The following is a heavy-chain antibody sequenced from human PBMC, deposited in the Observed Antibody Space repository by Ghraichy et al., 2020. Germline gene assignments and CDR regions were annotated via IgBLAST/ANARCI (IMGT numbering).Heavy chain of an antibody. CDR3: ARDGISGIDL. V-gene: IGHV3-33*05. CDR2: ITPEGTEK. J-gene: IGHJ1*01. CDR1: GFTFSQFG. Sequence: GGSLRLSCVGSGFTFSQFGMLWVRQGPGKGLEWVTLITPEGTEKHYVDSVKGRFYISRDNAQSTQYLQMNSLSAEDTAVYYCARDGISGIDLWGQGSLVTVSS. D-gene: IGHD2/OR15-2a*01.